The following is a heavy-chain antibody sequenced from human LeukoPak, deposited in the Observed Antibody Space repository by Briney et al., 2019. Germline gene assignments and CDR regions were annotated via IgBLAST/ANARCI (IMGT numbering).Heavy chain of an antibody. D-gene: IGHD3-10*01. CDR2: ISSSSSYI. CDR3: ARDRLLYYYDSGSLFDY. J-gene: IGHJ4*02. Sequence: GGSLRLSCAASGFTFSSYSMNWVRQAPGKGLEWVSSISSSSSYIYYADSVKGRFTISRDNSKNTLYLQMNSLRAEDTATYYCARDRLLYYYDSGSLFDYWGQGSLVTLSS. CDR1: GFTFSSYS. V-gene: IGHV3-21*01.